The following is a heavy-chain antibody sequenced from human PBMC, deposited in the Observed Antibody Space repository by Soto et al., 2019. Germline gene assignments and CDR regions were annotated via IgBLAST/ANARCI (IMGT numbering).Heavy chain of an antibody. D-gene: IGHD3-22*01. CDR3: ARDSPFDASSGYVEY. CDR2: IKQDGSEK. V-gene: IGHV3-7*01. Sequence: EVQLVESGGGLVQPGGSLRLSCAPSGFMFGNYWMSWVRQAPGKGLEWVANIKQDGSEKYYVDSVKGRFTISRDNAKNSLYLQMTSLRADDTAVYYWARDSPFDASSGYVEYWGQGTLVTVSS. CDR1: GFMFGNYW. J-gene: IGHJ4*02.